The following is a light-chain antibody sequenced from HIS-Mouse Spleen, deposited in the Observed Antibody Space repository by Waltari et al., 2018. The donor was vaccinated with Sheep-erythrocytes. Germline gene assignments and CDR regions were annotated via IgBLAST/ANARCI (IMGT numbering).Light chain of an antibody. CDR2: QDS. CDR1: KLGDKY. Sequence: SYELTQPPSVSVSPGRTASITCSGDKLGDKYAYWYQQKPGQSPVLVIYQDSKRPSGIPERFSGSNSGNTATLTISGTQAMDEADYYCQAWDSSTAVFGGGTKLTVL. CDR3: QAWDSSTAV. V-gene: IGLV3-1*01. J-gene: IGLJ2*01.